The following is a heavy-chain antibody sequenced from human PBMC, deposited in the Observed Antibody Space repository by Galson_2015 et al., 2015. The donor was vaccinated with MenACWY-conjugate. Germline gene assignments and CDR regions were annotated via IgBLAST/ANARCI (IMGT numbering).Heavy chain of an antibody. CDR1: GGSISSISDY. J-gene: IGHJ4*02. CDR2: IYYSGTT. CDR3: GRLCRSSTRCSLKSFDY. D-gene: IGHD2-2*01. Sequence: SETLSLTCTVSGGSISSISDYWVWIRQPPGKGLEWIGSIYYSGTTYYNPSVQSRVTISVDTSKNQFYLKLSSVTAADTAVYYCGRLCRSSTRCSLKSFDYWGQGTLVTVSS. V-gene: IGHV4-39*01.